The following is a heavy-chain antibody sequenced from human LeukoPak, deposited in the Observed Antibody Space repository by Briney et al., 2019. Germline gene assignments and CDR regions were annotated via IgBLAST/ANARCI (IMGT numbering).Heavy chain of an antibody. D-gene: IGHD3-10*01. Sequence: SETLSLTCSVSGYSISTGYYWVWIRQSPGKGLEWIGSIYRSGSTNYNPSLKSRVTISVDTSKNQFSLKLSSVTAADTAVYFCARQNYGSAPLRYWGQGTLVTVSS. CDR3: ARQNYGSAPLRY. J-gene: IGHJ4*02. CDR2: IYRSGST. V-gene: IGHV4-38-2*02. CDR1: GYSISTGYY.